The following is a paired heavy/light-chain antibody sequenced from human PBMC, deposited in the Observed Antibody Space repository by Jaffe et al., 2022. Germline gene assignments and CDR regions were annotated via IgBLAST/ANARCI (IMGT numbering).Heavy chain of an antibody. D-gene: IGHD6-19*01. V-gene: IGHV3-7*01. Sequence: EVQLVESGGDLVQPGGSLRLSCAPSTFTFSSSWMSWVRQAPGKGLEWVANINQDGSEKYYVESVKGRFTISRDNAKNSLYLQMNSLRDEDTAMYYCARPLLRVDSTGHGGMDIWGQGTMVTVSS. CDR3: ARPLLRVDSTGHGGMDI. J-gene: IGHJ3*02. CDR1: TFTFSSSW. CDR2: INQDGSEK.
Light chain of an antibody. CDR1: QNINNY. CDR2: AAS. CDR3: QQSYLSLWT. Sequence: DIQMTQSPSSLSASVGDRVTFTCRASQNINNYLNWYQQKPGKAPRLLISAASSLQSGVPSRFGGSGSGTDFTLTISSLQPEDFATYYCQQSYLSLWTFGQGTKVESK. J-gene: IGKJ1*01. V-gene: IGKV1-39*01.